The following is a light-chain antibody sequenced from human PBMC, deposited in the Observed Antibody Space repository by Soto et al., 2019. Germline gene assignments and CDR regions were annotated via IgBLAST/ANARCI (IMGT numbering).Light chain of an antibody. CDR3: SSYTSSSPHVV. Sequence: QSVLTQPASVSGSPGQSITISCTGTSSDVGGYNYVSWYQQHPGKAPKRMIYDVSNRPSGVSNRFSGSKSGNTACLTISGLQAEDEADYYCSSYTSSSPHVVFGGGTKLTVL. CDR2: DVS. J-gene: IGLJ2*01. CDR1: SSDVGGYNY. V-gene: IGLV2-14*01.